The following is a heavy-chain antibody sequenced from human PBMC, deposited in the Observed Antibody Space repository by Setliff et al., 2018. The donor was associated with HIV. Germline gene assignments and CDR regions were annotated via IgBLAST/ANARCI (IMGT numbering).Heavy chain of an antibody. CDR2: IYTSGST. D-gene: IGHD5-18*01. Sequence: LSLTCTVSGGSISSGSYYWSWIRQPAGKGLEWIGRIYTSGSTNYNPSLKSRVTISVDTSKNQFSLKLRSVTAADTAVYCCARRDGYSYGFYFDYWGQGTLVTVSS. V-gene: IGHV4-61*02. J-gene: IGHJ4*02. CDR3: ARRDGYSYGFYFDY. CDR1: GGSISSGSYY.